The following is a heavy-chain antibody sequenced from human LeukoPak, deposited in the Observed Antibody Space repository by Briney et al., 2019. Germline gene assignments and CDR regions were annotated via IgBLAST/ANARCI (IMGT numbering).Heavy chain of an antibody. J-gene: IGHJ4*02. CDR2: ISASGGST. CDR1: GFTFSTYA. V-gene: IGHV3-23*01. D-gene: IGHD1-1*01. CDR3: ARTTSFTASGYDY. Sequence: PGGSLRLSCTASGFTSGFTFSTYAMSWVRQAPGKGLEWVSTISASGGSTYYADSVKGRFTISRDNSKNTLYLQMDTLRADDTAVYFCARTTSFTASGYDYWGQGTLVTVSS.